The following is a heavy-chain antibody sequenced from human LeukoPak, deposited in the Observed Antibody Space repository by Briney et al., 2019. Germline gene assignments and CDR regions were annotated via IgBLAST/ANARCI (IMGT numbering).Heavy chain of an antibody. V-gene: IGHV4-31*03. D-gene: IGHD1-1*01. CDR2: IYYSGST. CDR1: GGSISSGGYY. CDR3: AREVVQLERSFHY. J-gene: IGHJ4*02. Sequence: SETLSLTCTVSGGSISSGGYYWSWIRQHPGKGLEWIGYIYYSGSTYYNPSLKSRVTISVDTSKNQFSLKLSSVTAADTAVYYCAREVVQLERSFHYWGQGTLVTVSS.